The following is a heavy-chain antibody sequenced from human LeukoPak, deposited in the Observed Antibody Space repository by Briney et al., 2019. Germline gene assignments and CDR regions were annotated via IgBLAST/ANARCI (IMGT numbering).Heavy chain of an antibody. Sequence: GGSLRLSCAASGFAFSSHAMSWVRQAPGKGLEWVSAITDSGGNRQYTDSVKGRFTISRDNSKNTLYLQMDSLRAEDTAVYYCASGYSGSYYYWGQGTLVTVSS. CDR1: GFAFSSHA. CDR3: ASGYSGSYYY. D-gene: IGHD1-26*01. CDR2: ITDSGGNR. J-gene: IGHJ4*02. V-gene: IGHV3-23*01.